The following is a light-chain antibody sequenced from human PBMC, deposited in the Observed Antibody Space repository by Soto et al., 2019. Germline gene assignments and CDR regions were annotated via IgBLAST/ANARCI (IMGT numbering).Light chain of an antibody. J-gene: IGKJ5*01. CDR3: QQRHMWPIT. Sequence: EIVLTQSPDALCSSPGERVTLSSRASQSLSSSYVAWSPQKPGQAPRLLIYDAYNRATGIPPRLSGSGSGTDFTLTISSLEPEDSAVYYCQQRHMWPITFGQGTRLEIK. V-gene: IGKV3D-20*02. CDR1: QSLSSSY. CDR2: DAY.